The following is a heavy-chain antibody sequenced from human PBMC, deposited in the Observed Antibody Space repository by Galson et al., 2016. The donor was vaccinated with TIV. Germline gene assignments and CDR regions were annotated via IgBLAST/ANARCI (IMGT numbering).Heavy chain of an antibody. CDR2: MNPNSGNT. V-gene: IGHV1-8*01. CDR3: AQLVRKCGMTRCYGDHVDY. Sequence: SVKVSCKASGHTFTSYDMNWVRQAPGQGLEWMGWMNPNSGNTGYTQKFQGRVTMTRDTSVSTAYMELTNLRSEDPAVYFCAQLVRKCGMTRCYGDHVDYWGQGTLVTVSS. D-gene: IGHD2-2*01. CDR1: GHTFTSYD. J-gene: IGHJ4*02.